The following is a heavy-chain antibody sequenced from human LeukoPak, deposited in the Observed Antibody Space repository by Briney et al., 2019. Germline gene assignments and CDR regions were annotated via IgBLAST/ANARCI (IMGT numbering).Heavy chain of an antibody. J-gene: IGHJ4*02. CDR3: ARSRWFGELDY. Sequence: PSETLSLTCTVSGGSITSNYWHWIRQPPGKGLEWIGYIYYSGSTNYNPSLKSRVTISADTSKNQLSLKLSSVSAADTAVYYCARSRWFGELDYWGQGMLVTVSS. V-gene: IGHV4-59*01. CDR1: GGSITSNY. D-gene: IGHD3-10*01. CDR2: IYYSGST.